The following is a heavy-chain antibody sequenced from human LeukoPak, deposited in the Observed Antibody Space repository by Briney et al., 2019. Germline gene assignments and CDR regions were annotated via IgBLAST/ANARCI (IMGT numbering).Heavy chain of an antibody. CDR1: GFTFCSYA. V-gene: IGHV3-30*04. J-gene: IGHJ6*03. CDR3: ARDKGSGGTTDYYYMDV. Sequence: PGGSLRLSCAASGFTFCSYAMHWVRMAPGKGLERVAVISYDGSNKYYADSVKGRFTISRDNSKNTLYLQMNSLRAEDTAVYYCARDKGSGGTTDYYYMDVWGKGTTVTVSS. CDR2: ISYDGSNK. D-gene: IGHD1-1*01.